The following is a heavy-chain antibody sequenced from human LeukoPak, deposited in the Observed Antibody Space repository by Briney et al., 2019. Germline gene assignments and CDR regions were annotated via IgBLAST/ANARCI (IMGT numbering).Heavy chain of an antibody. CDR1: GFTFSSYE. CDR3: ARERIYGDYFDY. J-gene: IGHJ4*02. Sequence: GGSLRLSCAASGFTFSSYEFNWVRQVPGKGLDGVSYISSSGNTIYYADSVKGRFTVSRDNAKNSLFLQMNGLRAEDTAIYYCARERIYGDYFDYWGQGALVTVSS. D-gene: IGHD4-17*01. V-gene: IGHV3-48*03. CDR2: ISSSGNTI.